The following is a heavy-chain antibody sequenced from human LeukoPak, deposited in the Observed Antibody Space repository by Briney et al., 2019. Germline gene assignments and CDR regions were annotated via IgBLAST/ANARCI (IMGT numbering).Heavy chain of an antibody. D-gene: IGHD3-3*01. CDR1: GFTFSRYS. Sequence: PGGSLRLSCAASGFTFSRYSMNWVPQAPGKGLEWVSYISSSSSTIYYADSVKGRFTISRDNAKNSVYLQMNSPRGEDTAVYYCARGYDFDYWGQGTLVTVSS. CDR2: ISSSSSTI. V-gene: IGHV3-48*01. CDR3: ARGYDFDY. J-gene: IGHJ4*02.